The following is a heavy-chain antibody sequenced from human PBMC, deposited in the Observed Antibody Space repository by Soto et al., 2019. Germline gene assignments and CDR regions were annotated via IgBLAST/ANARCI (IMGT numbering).Heavy chain of an antibody. J-gene: IGHJ5*02. CDR2: FDPEDGDT. Sequence: GASVKVSCKVSGYTLTELSMHWVRQAPGKGLEWMGGFDPEDGDTIYAQKFQGRVTMTTDTSTSTAYMELRSLRSDDTAVYYCARDQGIATEYNWFDPWGQGTLVTVSS. CDR3: ARDQGIATEYNWFDP. V-gene: IGHV1-24*01. CDR1: GYTLTELS. D-gene: IGHD6-13*01.